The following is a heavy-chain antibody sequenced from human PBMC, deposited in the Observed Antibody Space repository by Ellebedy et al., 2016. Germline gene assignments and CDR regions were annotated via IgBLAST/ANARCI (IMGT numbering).Heavy chain of an antibody. D-gene: IGHD2-15*01. J-gene: IGHJ4*02. V-gene: IGHV1-18*01. CDR3: ASRYCSGGSCYSIWFDY. CDR2: ISAYNGNT. Sequence: ASVKVSCKASGYTFTSYGISWVRQAPGQGLEWMGWISAYNGNTNYAQKLQGRVTMTTDTSTSTAYMELRSLRSDDTAVYYCASRYCSGGSCYSIWFDYWGQGTLVTVSS. CDR1: GYTFTSYG.